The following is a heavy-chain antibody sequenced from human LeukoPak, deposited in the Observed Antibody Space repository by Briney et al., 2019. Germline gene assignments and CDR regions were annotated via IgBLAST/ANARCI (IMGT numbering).Heavy chain of an antibody. V-gene: IGHV1-18*01. CDR3: ARPRSLMTRDAFDI. CDR1: GYTFINYD. Sequence: ASVKVSCKASGYTFINYDITWVRQAPGQGLEWMGWISGYNGNTNYAQKLQGRVTMTTDTSTSTVYLELRSLRSDDTAIYYCARPRSLMTRDAFDIWGQGTMVTVSS. D-gene: IGHD3-16*01. J-gene: IGHJ3*02. CDR2: ISGYNGNT.